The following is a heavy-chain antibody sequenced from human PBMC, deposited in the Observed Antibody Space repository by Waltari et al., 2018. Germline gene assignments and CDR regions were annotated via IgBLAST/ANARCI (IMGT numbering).Heavy chain of an antibody. CDR2: ISSSTSII. J-gene: IGHJ3*02. CDR1: GFTFSSYN. V-gene: IGHV3-48*01. CDR3: ARVARDAFDI. Sequence: EVQLVESGGGLVQPGGSLRPSCAASGFTFSSYNMNWVRQAPGKGLEWVSYISSSTSIIHNADSVKGRFTISRDNAKNSLSLQMNSLRAEDTAVYFCARVARDAFDIWGQGTMVTVSS.